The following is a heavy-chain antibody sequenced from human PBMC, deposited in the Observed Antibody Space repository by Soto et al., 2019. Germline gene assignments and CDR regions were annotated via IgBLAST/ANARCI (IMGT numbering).Heavy chain of an antibody. CDR3: ARKLMVRGVSGGWFDP. CDR2: IYYSGST. D-gene: IGHD3-10*01. V-gene: IGHV4-31*03. Sequence: QVQLQESGPGLVKPSQTLSLTCTVSGGSISSGGYYWSWIRQHPGKGLEWIGYIYYSGSTYYNPSLKSRVTISVDTSKNQSSLKLSSVTAADTSVYYCARKLMVRGVSGGWFDPWGQGTLVTVSS. J-gene: IGHJ5*02. CDR1: GGSISSGGYY.